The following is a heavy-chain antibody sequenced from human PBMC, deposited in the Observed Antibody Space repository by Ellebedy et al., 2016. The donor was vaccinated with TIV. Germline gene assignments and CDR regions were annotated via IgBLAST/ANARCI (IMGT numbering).Heavy chain of an antibody. CDR3: ARAGDSGDFLDY. CDR2: FHDPGSA. J-gene: IGHJ4*02. Sequence: MPSETLSLTCLVSGGSFNNDHWSWIRQPPGKGLEWIGYFHDPGSATYGHSLKGRVTISVDMSKNQFSLKLTSVTAADTAIYYCARAGDSGDFLDYWGQGLLVTVSS. V-gene: IGHV4-4*08. D-gene: IGHD4-17*01. CDR1: GGSFNNDH.